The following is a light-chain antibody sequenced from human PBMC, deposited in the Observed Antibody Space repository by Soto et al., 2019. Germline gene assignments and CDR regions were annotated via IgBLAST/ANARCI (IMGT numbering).Light chain of an antibody. CDR3: QQYGDSPT. V-gene: IGKV3-20*01. CDR1: RSVSAGY. J-gene: IGKJ1*01. Sequence: DIVLTQSPGTLSLSPGERATLSCRASRSVSAGYFAWYQQRPGQAPRLLIYETSSRTTGLPDRFSGSGSGTDFTLTISRLEPEDFAVYYCQQYGDSPTFGQGTKVEIK. CDR2: ETS.